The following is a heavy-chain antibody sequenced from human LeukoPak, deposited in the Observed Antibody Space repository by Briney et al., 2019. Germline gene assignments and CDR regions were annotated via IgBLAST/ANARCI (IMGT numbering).Heavy chain of an antibody. D-gene: IGHD1-26*01. CDR3: ARDGSGSYYSAFDI. CDR1: GYTFASYD. CDR2: MNPNSGNT. V-gene: IGHV1-8*01. J-gene: IGHJ3*02. Sequence: ASVKVSCKASGYTFASYDINWVRQAPGQGLEWMGWMNPNSGNTGYAQKLQGRVTMTTDTSTSTAYMELRSLRSDDTAVYYCARDGSGSYYSAFDIWGQGTMVTVSS.